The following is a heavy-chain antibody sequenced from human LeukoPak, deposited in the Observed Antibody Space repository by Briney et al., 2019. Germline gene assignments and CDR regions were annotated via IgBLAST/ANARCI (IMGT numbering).Heavy chain of an antibody. J-gene: IGHJ3*02. CDR3: ARDRYYYDSSGYYLGAFDI. Sequence: PGGSLRLSCAASEFIFSSYAMHWVRQAPGKGLEWVAVISYDGSNKYYADSVKGRFTISRDNAKNSLYLQMNSLRAEDTAVYYCARDRYYYDSSGYYLGAFDIWGQGTMVTVSS. CDR1: EFIFSSYA. D-gene: IGHD3-22*01. CDR2: ISYDGSNK. V-gene: IGHV3-30-3*01.